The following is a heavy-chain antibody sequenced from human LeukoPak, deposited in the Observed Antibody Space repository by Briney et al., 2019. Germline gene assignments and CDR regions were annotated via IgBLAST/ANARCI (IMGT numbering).Heavy chain of an antibody. J-gene: IGHJ4*02. Sequence: GSLRLSCAASGFTFSSYSMNWVRQAPGKGLEWVSTISGSGGSTYYADSVKGRFTISRDNSKNTLYLQMNSLRAEDTAVYYCASGLIAAAGFDYWGQGTLVTVSS. V-gene: IGHV3-23*01. CDR1: GFTFSSYS. D-gene: IGHD6-13*01. CDR2: ISGSGGST. CDR3: ASGLIAAAGFDY.